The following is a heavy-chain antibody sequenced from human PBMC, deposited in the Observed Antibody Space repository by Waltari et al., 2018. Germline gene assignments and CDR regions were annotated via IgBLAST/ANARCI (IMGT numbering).Heavy chain of an antibody. J-gene: IGHJ6*03. V-gene: IGHV3-7*04. D-gene: IGHD3-10*02. CDR3: ARYVRPIYYMDV. Sequence: EVQLVESGGGLVQPGGSQRLSCVASGFTFSSYFMSWLRQAPGKGLEWVANIKQDGSEKYYVDSVKGRFTISRDNAENSLSLQMNSLRAEDTAVYYCARYVRPIYYMDVWGKGTTVTVSS. CDR2: IKQDGSEK. CDR1: GFTFSSYF.